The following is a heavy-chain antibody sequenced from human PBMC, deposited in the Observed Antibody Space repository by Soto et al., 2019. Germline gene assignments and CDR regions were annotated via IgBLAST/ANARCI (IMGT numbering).Heavy chain of an antibody. V-gene: IGHV4-31*03. D-gene: IGHD7-27*01. Sequence: QVQLQESGPGLVKPSQTLSLTCSVSGDSIRGGGHYWNWIRQFPGKGLEWIGYFYHSGSTHYNPSLRGRLTISIDTSKNQFSLRLISVTAADTALYYCARDTGLAPTVWGYWGHGTQVTVSS. J-gene: IGHJ4*03. CDR3: ARDTGLAPTVWGY. CDR2: FYHSGST. CDR1: GDSIRGGGHY.